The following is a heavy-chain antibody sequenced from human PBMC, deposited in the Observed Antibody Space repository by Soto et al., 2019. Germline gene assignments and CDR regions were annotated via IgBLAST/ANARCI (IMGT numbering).Heavy chain of an antibody. V-gene: IGHV1-18*01. CDR1: GYTFTSYG. CDR3: ARDGSSGYYYGY. CDR2: ISAYNGNT. Sequence: QVQLVQSGAEVKKPGASVKVSCKASGYTFTSYGISWVRQAPGQGLQWMGWISAYNGNTNYAQKLQGRVSITTDTSPSTAYMELRSRRSDDTAVYYCARDGSSGYYYGYWGQGTLVTVSS. J-gene: IGHJ4*02. D-gene: IGHD3-22*01.